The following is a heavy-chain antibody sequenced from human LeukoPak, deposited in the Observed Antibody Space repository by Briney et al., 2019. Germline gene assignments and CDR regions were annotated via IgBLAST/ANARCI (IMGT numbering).Heavy chain of an antibody. Sequence: PSETLSLTCAVSGDSISSDIWWNWVRQPPGKGLEWIGEIHHSGGINYNPSLKSRVTISVDTSKNQFSLKLSSVTAADTAVYHCAREAGIAAAIVWFDPWGQGTLVTVSS. J-gene: IGHJ5*02. CDR3: AREAGIAAAIVWFDP. V-gene: IGHV4-4*02. CDR2: IHHSGGI. CDR1: GDSISSDIW. D-gene: IGHD6-13*01.